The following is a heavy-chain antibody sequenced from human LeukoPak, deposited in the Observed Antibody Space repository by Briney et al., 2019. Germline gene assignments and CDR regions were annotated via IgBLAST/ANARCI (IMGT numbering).Heavy chain of an antibody. D-gene: IGHD3-22*01. CDR2: INHSGST. J-gene: IGHJ4*02. CDR1: GGSFSGYY. Sequence: SETLSLTCAVYGGSFSGYYWSWIRQPPGKGLEWIGEINHSGSTNYNPSLKSRVTISVDTSKNQFSLKLSSVTAADTAVYYCASSGEYYYDSSGYYAFDYWGQGTLVTVSS. V-gene: IGHV4-34*01. CDR3: ASSGEYYYDSSGYYAFDY.